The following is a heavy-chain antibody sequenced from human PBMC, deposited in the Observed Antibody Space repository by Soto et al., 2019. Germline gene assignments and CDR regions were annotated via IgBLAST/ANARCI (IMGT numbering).Heavy chain of an antibody. Sequence: GGSLILSCAASGFTVSSNYMSWVRQAPGKGLEWVSVIYSGGSTYYADSVKGRFTISRDNSKNTLYLQMNSLRAEDTAVYYCARDLQGQDAFDIWGQGTMVTVSS. D-gene: IGHD1-1*01. CDR1: GFTVSSNY. CDR3: ARDLQGQDAFDI. CDR2: IYSGGST. J-gene: IGHJ3*02. V-gene: IGHV3-66*01.